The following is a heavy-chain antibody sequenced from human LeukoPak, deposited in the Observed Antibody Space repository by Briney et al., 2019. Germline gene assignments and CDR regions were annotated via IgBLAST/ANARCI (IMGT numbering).Heavy chain of an antibody. J-gene: IGHJ6*03. CDR1: GQSFSGYY. Sequence: TSDTLSLTCAVYGQSFSGYYWSWIRQPPGKGLEWIGEINHSGSTNYNPSLKSRVTISVDTSKIQFSLKLSSVTAADTAVYYCARDTWIQPFYYYYYMDVWGKGTTVTVSS. V-gene: IGHV4-34*01. D-gene: IGHD5-18*01. CDR2: INHSGST. CDR3: ARDTWIQPFYYYYYMDV.